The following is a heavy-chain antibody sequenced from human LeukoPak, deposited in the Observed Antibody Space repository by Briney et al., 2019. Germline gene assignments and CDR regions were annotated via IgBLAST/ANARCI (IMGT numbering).Heavy chain of an antibody. Sequence: GGSLRLSCAASGFTFSDHYMDWVRQAPGKGLEWVGRTRNKANSYTTEYAASVKGRFTISRDDSKNSLYLQMNSLRAEDTAMYYCMKKAYGGNSGWGQGTLVTVSS. CDR2: TRNKANSYTT. CDR1: GFTFSDHY. D-gene: IGHD4-23*01. V-gene: IGHV3-72*01. J-gene: IGHJ4*02. CDR3: MKKAYGGNSG.